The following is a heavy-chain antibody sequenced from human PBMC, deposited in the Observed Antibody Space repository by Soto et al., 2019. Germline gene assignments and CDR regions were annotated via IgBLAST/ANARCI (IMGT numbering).Heavy chain of an antibody. CDR3: ARHGSGSSWYYWFDP. CDR2: IYYSGST. J-gene: IGHJ5*02. Sequence: PSETLSLTCTVSGGSISSSSYYWVWIRQPPGKGLEWIGTIYYSGSTYYNPSLKSRVTISVDTSKTQFSLKLSSVTAADTAVYYCARHGSGSSWYYWFDPWGQGTLVTVSS. D-gene: IGHD6-13*01. CDR1: GGSISSSSYY. V-gene: IGHV4-39*01.